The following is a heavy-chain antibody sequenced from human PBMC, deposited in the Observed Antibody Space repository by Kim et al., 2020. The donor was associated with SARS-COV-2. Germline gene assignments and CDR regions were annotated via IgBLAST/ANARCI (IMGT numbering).Heavy chain of an antibody. CDR1: GGSISSYY. D-gene: IGHD4-17*01. CDR3: ARGTATVTTPFEYYYYGMDV. J-gene: IGHJ6*02. CDR2: IYYSGST. Sequence: SETLSLTCTVSGGSISSYYWSWIRQPPGKGLEWIGYIYYSGSTNYNPSLKSRVTISVDTSKNQFSLKLSSVTAADTAANYCARGTATVTTPFEYYYYGMDVGGQGTTATVSS. V-gene: IGHV4-59*13.